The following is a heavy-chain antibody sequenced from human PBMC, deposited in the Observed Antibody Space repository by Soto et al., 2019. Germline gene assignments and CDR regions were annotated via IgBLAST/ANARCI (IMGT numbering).Heavy chain of an antibody. CDR2: VYYSGST. Sequence: SETLSLTCTVSGGSVSSGSYYWSWIRQPPGKGLEWIGYVYYSGSTSYNPSLETGVTISVDTSKNQFSLKLTSVTPADTAIYYCARVKRSTSRLDPWGQGTLVTVSS. V-gene: IGHV4-61*01. CDR3: ARVKRSTSRLDP. D-gene: IGHD1-26*01. CDR1: GGSVSSGSYY. J-gene: IGHJ5*02.